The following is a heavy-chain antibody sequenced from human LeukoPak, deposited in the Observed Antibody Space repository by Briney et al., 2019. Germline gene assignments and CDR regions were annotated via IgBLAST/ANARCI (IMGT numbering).Heavy chain of an antibody. Sequence: GGSLRLSCAASGFTFSSYAMGWVRQAPGKGREWVSLITGSGGSTFYADSVKGRFTISRDNSKSTLYLQMTSLRAEDTAVYYCARDSRDIAWYFDFWGQGTLVTVSS. D-gene: IGHD2-15*01. V-gene: IGHV3-23*01. J-gene: IGHJ4*02. CDR3: ARDSRDIAWYFDF. CDR2: ITGSGGST. CDR1: GFTFSSYA.